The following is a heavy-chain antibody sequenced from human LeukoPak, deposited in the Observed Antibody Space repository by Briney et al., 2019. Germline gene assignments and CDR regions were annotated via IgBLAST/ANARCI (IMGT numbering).Heavy chain of an antibody. V-gene: IGHV4-61*02. CDR2: IYASGNT. Sequence: SETLPLTCSVSGGHIGSDSYYWSWIRQPAGKGLEWSGRIYASGNTDYNPSLKSRVTISVGTSKNQFSLKLSSVTAADTAVYYCTRSVYIWGQGTMVTVSS. D-gene: IGHD5/OR15-5a*01. CDR3: TRSVYI. CDR1: GGHIGSDSYY. J-gene: IGHJ3*02.